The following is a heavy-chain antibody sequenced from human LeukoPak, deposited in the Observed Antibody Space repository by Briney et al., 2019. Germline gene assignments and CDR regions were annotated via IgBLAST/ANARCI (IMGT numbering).Heavy chain of an antibody. J-gene: IGHJ6*02. V-gene: IGHV3-73*01. D-gene: IGHD2-8*01. CDR3: AGHGTFTNYYYTMDV. Sequence: GGSLRLPCGTSGFTFSGSTMHWVRQASGKGLEWVGRIRSKTDNYATAYAASVKGRFTISRDDSKNTAYLQMNSLKTEDTAVYYCAGHGTFTNYYYTMDVWGQGATVTVSS. CDR1: GFTFSGST. CDR2: IRSKTDNYAT.